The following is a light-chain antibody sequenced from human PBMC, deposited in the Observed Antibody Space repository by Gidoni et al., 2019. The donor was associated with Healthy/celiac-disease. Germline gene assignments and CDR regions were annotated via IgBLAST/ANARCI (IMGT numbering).Light chain of an antibody. J-gene: IGKJ4*01. Sequence: DIQMTQSPSSLSASVGDRVTIPCQASQDIRNYLNWYQQKPGKAPKLLIYDASNLETGVPSRFSGSGFGTDFTFTISSLPAEDFATYYCQQYDNLPPLTFGGGTKVEIK. CDR2: DAS. CDR3: QQYDNLPPLT. CDR1: QDIRNY. V-gene: IGKV1-33*01.